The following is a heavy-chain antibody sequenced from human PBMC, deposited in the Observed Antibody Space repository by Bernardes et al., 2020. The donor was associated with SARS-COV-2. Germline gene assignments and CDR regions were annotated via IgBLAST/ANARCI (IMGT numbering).Heavy chain of an antibody. Sequence: GGSLRLSCAASGFTFSSYAMSWVRQAPGKGLEWVSAISGSGGSTYYADSVKGRFTISRDNSKNTLYLQMNSLRAEDTAVYYCVYSNGYSYGGEEIWGQGTLVTVSS. CDR1: GFTFSSYA. CDR2: ISGSGGST. D-gene: IGHD5-18*01. CDR3: VYSNGYSYGGEEI. J-gene: IGHJ4*02. V-gene: IGHV3-23*01.